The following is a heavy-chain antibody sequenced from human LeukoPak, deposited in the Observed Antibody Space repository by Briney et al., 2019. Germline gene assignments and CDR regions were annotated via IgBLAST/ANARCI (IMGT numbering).Heavy chain of an antibody. CDR1: GCTFSSNW. V-gene: IGHV3-7*01. D-gene: IGHD5-12*01. CDR3: AKVSQTIVATQSFDY. J-gene: IGHJ4*02. Sequence: GGTLRLSCAASGCTFSSNWMSWVRQAPGKGLEWVANIKQDGSQKSYVDSVKGRFTIPRDNSKNTLYPQMNSLRAEDTAVYYCAKVSQTIVATQSFDYWGQGTLVTVSS. CDR2: IKQDGSQK.